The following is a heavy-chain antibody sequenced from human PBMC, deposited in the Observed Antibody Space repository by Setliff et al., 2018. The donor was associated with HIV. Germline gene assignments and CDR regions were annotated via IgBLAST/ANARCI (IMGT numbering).Heavy chain of an antibody. D-gene: IGHD2-15*01. Sequence: ASVKVSCKASGYTFTSYYIHWVRQAPGQGLEWMGVIHPSGGSTSDAQSFQDRVTMTRDTSTSTVYMELSSLRSEDTAVYYCARVRYCSGGSCYGGEYWFDPWGQGTLVTVSS. V-gene: IGHV1-46*01. CDR3: ARVRYCSGGSCYGGEYWFDP. CDR1: GYTFTSYY. J-gene: IGHJ5*02. CDR2: IHPSGGST.